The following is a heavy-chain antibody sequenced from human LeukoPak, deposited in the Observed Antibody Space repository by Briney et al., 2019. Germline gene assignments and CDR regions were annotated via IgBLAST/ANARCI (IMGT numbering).Heavy chain of an antibody. Sequence: GASVKVSCKASGYTLTSYGISWVRQAPGQGLEWMGWISAYNGNTNYAQKLQGRVTMTTDTSTGTAYMELRSLRSDDTAVYYCARDLWYYDSSGYYYFDYWGQGTLVTVSS. CDR3: ARDLWYYDSSGYYYFDY. J-gene: IGHJ4*02. CDR1: GYTLTSYG. CDR2: ISAYNGNT. V-gene: IGHV1-18*01. D-gene: IGHD3-22*01.